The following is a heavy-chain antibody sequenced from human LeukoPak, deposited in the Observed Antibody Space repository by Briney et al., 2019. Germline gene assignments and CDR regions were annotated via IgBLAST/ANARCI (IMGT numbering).Heavy chain of an antibody. CDR1: GGSISTSNYY. V-gene: IGHV4-39*07. J-gene: IGHJ3*02. D-gene: IGHD6-19*01. CDR2: IFYSGST. CDR3: ARPYSSGWYYAFDI. Sequence: KASETLSLTCTVSGGSISTSNYYWGWLRQPPGKGLEWIGNIFYSGSTYYSPSLKSRVTISVDTSKNQFSLKLSSVTAADTAVYYCARPYSSGWYYAFDIWGQGTMVTVSS.